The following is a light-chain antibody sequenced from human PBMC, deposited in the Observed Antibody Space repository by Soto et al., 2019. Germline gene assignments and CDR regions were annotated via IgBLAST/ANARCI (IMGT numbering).Light chain of an antibody. J-gene: IGKJ1*01. V-gene: IGKV1-6*02. CDR2: AAS. CDR1: QDIRNE. CDR3: HQYAGSPRT. Sequence: IQMTQSPSSLSASVGDTVTITCRASQDIRNELGWYQQKPGTAPKFLIYAASSLHSGVPSRFSGSGSGTDFTLTISRLEPEDFALYYCHQYAGSPRTFGQGTKVDIK.